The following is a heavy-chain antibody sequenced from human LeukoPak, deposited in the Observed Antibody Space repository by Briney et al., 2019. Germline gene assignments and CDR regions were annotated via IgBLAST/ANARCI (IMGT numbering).Heavy chain of an antibody. Sequence: PSETLSLTCTVSGGSISSYYWSWIRQPPGKGLEWIGYIYYSGSTNYNPSLKSRVTISVDTSKNQFSLKLSSVTAADTAVYYCARLPAEQWLVDYYYYYGMDVWGQGTTVTVSS. CDR2: IYYSGST. CDR1: GGSISSYY. V-gene: IGHV4-59*08. J-gene: IGHJ6*02. D-gene: IGHD6-19*01. CDR3: ARLPAEQWLVDYYYYYGMDV.